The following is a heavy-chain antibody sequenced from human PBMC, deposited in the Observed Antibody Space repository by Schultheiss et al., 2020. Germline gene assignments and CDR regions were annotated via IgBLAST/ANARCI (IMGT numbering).Heavy chain of an antibody. CDR1: GGTFSSYA. V-gene: IGHV1-69*04. CDR2: IIPILGIA. Sequence: SVKVSCKASGGTFSSYAISWVRQAPGQGLEWMGRIIPILGIANYAQKFQGRVTITADKSTSTAYMELSSLRSEDTAVYYCARRGDYGSRVRGVIPYGMDVWGQGTTVTVSS. J-gene: IGHJ6*02. CDR3: ARRGDYGSRVRGVIPYGMDV. D-gene: IGHD3-10*01.